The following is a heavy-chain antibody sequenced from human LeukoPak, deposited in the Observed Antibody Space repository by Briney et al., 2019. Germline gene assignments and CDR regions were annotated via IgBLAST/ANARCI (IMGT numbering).Heavy chain of an antibody. Sequence: SETLSLTCTVSGGSISSYYWSWIRQPPGKGLEWIGYIYYSGSTNYNPSLKSRVTISVDTSKNQFSLKLSSVTAADTAVYYCARGRFVLDIVPARGLDYWGQGTLVTVSS. J-gene: IGHJ4*02. CDR2: IYYSGST. V-gene: IGHV4-59*12. CDR3: ARGRFVLDIVPARGLDY. CDR1: GGSISSYY. D-gene: IGHD5-12*01.